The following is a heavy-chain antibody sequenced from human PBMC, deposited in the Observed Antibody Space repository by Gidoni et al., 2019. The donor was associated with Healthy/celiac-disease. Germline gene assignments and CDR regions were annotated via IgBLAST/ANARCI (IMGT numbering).Heavy chain of an antibody. CDR1: GFTFSSYS. Sequence: EVQLVESGRGLVQPGGSLRLSCAASGFTFSSYSMNCVRQAPGKGLEWVSYISSSSSTIYYADSVKGRFSISRDNAKNSLYLQMNSLRDEDTAVYYCARDTSHYDFWSGYYDPIAFDIWGQGTMVTVSS. V-gene: IGHV3-48*02. J-gene: IGHJ3*02. CDR3: ARDTSHYDFWSGYYDPIAFDI. CDR2: ISSSSSTI. D-gene: IGHD3-3*01.